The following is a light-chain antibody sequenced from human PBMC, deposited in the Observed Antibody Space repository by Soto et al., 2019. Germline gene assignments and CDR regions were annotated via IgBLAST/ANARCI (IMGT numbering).Light chain of an antibody. V-gene: IGKV3-20*01. Sequence: EIVLTQSPGTLSLSPGERATLSCRASQSVSSMYLAWYQQKPGQAPRLLIYGASSRATGIPDRFSGSGSGTDFTLTISRLEREDFAVYYCQQYGSSSWTFGQGTKVEIK. CDR2: GAS. CDR1: QSVSSMY. CDR3: QQYGSSSWT. J-gene: IGKJ1*01.